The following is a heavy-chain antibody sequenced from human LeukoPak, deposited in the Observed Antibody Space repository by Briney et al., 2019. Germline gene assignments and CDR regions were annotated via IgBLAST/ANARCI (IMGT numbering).Heavy chain of an antibody. J-gene: IGHJ3*02. CDR3: ASRGHSSSGDAFDI. Sequence: PGGSLRLSCAASGFTFSTYSMNWVRQAPGKGLEWVSSISSSSSYIYYADSVKGRFTISRDNAKNSLYLQMNSLRAEDTAVYYCASRGHSSSGDAFDIWGQGTMVTVSS. V-gene: IGHV3-21*01. CDR1: GFTFSTYS. CDR2: ISSSSSYI. D-gene: IGHD6-6*01.